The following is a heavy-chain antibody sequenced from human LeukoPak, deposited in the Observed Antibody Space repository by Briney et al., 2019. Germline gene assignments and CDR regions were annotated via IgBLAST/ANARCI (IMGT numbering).Heavy chain of an antibody. CDR1: GFTFGGYA. J-gene: IGHJ4*02. D-gene: IGHD3-22*01. CDR3: TREFDSSGYYTGFFDY. CDR2: IRPKAYGGTT. V-gene: IGHV3-49*04. Sequence: GGSLRLSCTASGFTFGGYAMSWVRQAPGKGLEWVGFIRPKAYGGTTEYAASVKGRFTISRDDSKSIAYLQMNSLKTEDTAVYYCTREFDSSGYYTGFFDYWGQGMMVTVSS.